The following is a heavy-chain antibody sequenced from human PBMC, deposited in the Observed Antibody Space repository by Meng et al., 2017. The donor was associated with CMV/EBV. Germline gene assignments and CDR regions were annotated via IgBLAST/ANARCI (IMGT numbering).Heavy chain of an antibody. CDR1: GLWLSHRPMS. CDR3: AFTPLAAAVSPREPVRKRSGMDV. V-gene: IGHV2-70D*14. D-gene: IGHD6-13*01. CDR2: IDWDDDK. J-gene: IGHJ6*02. Sequence: GPTLVYSTQTLTLISGYSGLWLSHRPMSVIWIRQPPGKALEWLARIDWDDDKFYSTSLKTRLTISKDTSKNQVVLTMTNMYPVDTATYFCAFTPLAAAVSPREPVRKRSGMDVWGPGTTVTVSS.